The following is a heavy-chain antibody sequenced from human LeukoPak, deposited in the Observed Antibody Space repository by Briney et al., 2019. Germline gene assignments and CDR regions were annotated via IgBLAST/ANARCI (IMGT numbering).Heavy chain of an antibody. J-gene: IGHJ5*02. CDR3: ARLSYYYRKWFDP. V-gene: IGHV4-59*12. CDR2: ISDTGST. Sequence: PSESLSLTCTVSGASISSYYWSWIRQPPGKGLEWIGGISDTGSTNYNPSLKSRVTISADTSKNQFSLKLSSVTAADTAVYYCARLSYYYRKWFDPWGQGTLVTVSS. D-gene: IGHD3-10*01. CDR1: GASISSYY.